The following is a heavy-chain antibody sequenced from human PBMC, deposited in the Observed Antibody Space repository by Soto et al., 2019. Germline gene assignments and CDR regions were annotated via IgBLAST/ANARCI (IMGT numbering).Heavy chain of an antibody. CDR1: GFTFSTYW. J-gene: IGHJ5*01. V-gene: IGHV3-7*04. CDR2: ISPDGSGT. D-gene: IGHD3-10*01. Sequence: EVQLVASGGTLVQPGGSLRLSCAASGFTFSTYWMGWVHQAPGKGLEWVANISPDGSGTYYVDSMKGRFVISRDNAKNSLYLQVNSLTAEDTAVYYCARWIRGTPDSWGQGTLVTVSS. CDR3: ARWIRGTPDS.